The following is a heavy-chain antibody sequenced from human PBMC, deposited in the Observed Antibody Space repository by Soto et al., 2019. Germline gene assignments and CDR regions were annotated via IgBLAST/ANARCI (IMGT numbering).Heavy chain of an antibody. Sequence: SETLSLPCAVSGGSISSSNWWSWVRQPPGKGLEWIGEIYHRGSTNYNPSLKSRVTISVDKSKNQFSLRLSSVTAADTAVYYCARAYYDSSGYFPSNWFDPWGQGTLVTVSS. D-gene: IGHD3-22*01. CDR1: GGSISSSNW. J-gene: IGHJ5*02. V-gene: IGHV4-4*02. CDR3: ARAYYDSSGYFPSNWFDP. CDR2: IYHRGST.